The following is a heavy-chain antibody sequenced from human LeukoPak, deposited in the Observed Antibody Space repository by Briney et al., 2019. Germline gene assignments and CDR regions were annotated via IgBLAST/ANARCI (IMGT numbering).Heavy chain of an antibody. V-gene: IGHV3-7*04. D-gene: IGHD5-18*01. CDR1: GFTFSSYW. CDR2: IKQDGSER. Sequence: GGSLRLSCAASGFTFSSYWMSWVRQAPGKGLEWVANIKQDGSERYYVDSVKGRFTISRDNAKNSLYLQMNSLRAEDTAVYYCARGFYSYGRYYYYYMDVWGKGTTVTVSS. J-gene: IGHJ6*03. CDR3: ARGFYSYGRYYYYYMDV.